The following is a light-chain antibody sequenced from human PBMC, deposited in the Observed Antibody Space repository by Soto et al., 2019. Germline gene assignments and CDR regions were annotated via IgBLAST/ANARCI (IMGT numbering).Light chain of an antibody. CDR2: GAS. CDR3: QQYNNWPPWT. V-gene: IGKV3-15*01. J-gene: IGKJ1*01. CDR1: QSVSSN. Sequence: EIVMTQSPATLSVSPGERVTLSCRASQSVSSNLAWDQQKPGQAPRLLIYGASTRATGIPARFSGSGSGTEFTLTISSLQSEDFAVYYCQQYNNWPPWTFGQGTKVEIK.